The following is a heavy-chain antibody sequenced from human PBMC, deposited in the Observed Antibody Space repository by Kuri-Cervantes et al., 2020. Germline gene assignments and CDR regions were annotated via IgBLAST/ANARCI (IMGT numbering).Heavy chain of an antibody. V-gene: IGHV4-59*01. Sequence: SETLSLTCTVSGGSISSYYWSWIRQPPGKGLEWIGSIYYSGSTYYNPSLKSRVTISVDTSKYQFSLKLISVTAADTAVYYCARTGVWFYYYYYMDVWGKGTTVTVSS. CDR3: ARTGVWFYYYYYMDV. D-gene: IGHD3-10*01. CDR2: IYYSGST. CDR1: GGSISSYY. J-gene: IGHJ6*03.